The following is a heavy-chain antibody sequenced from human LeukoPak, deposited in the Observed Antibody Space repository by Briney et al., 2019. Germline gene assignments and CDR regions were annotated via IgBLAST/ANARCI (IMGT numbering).Heavy chain of an antibody. Sequence: SETLSFTCTVSGGSISSSSYYWGWIRQPPGKGLEWIGSIYYSGSTYYNPSLKSRVTISVDTSKNQFSLKLSSVTAADTAVYYCARERAQAKLLDYWGQGTLVTVSS. J-gene: IGHJ4*02. CDR2: IYYSGST. CDR1: GGSISSSSYY. V-gene: IGHV4-39*07. CDR3: ARERAQAKLLDY. D-gene: IGHD1-7*01.